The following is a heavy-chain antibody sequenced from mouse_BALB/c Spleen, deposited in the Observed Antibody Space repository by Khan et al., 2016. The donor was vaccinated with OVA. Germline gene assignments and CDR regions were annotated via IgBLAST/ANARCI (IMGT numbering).Heavy chain of an antibody. J-gene: IGHJ4*01. CDR1: GFSLSSSGMG. V-gene: IGHV8-12*01. CDR3: ARSPWLLHYTRDY. Sequence: QVTLKESGPGILQPSQTLSLTCSFSGFSLSSSGMGVNWIRQPSGKGLEWLAHIYWDDDKRYNPSLKSRLTISRDTSRNQVFLKITSVDTADTATYDCARSPWLLHYTRDYWGQGTSVTVSS. D-gene: IGHD2-3*01. CDR2: IYWDDDK.